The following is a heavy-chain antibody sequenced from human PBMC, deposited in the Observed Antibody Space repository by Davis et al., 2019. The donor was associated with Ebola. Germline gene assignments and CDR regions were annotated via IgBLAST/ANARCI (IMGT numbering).Heavy chain of an antibody. CDR3: ARGRYCSSTSCYLWFDP. CDR2: INHSGST. Sequence: MPSETLSLTCAVYGGAFSGYYWSWIRQPPGKGLEWLGEINHSGSTNYNPSLKSRVTISVDTSKNQFSLKLSSVTAADTAVYYCARGRYCSSTSCYLWFDPWGQGTLVTVSS. J-gene: IGHJ5*02. D-gene: IGHD2-2*01. CDR1: GGAFSGYY. V-gene: IGHV4-34*01.